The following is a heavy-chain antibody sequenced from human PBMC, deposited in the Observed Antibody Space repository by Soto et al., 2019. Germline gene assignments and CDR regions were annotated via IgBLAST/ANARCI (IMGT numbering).Heavy chain of an antibody. D-gene: IGHD3-10*01. V-gene: IGHV1-2*02. Sequence: ASVKVSCKASGYTFTGYYMHWVRQAPGQGLEWMGWIDPNSGGTNYAQKFLGRVTMTRDTSISTAYMEVTSLNSDDTAVYYCARDPSGVSAQLNWFDPWGRGTLVTVSS. CDR3: ARDPSGVSAQLNWFDP. CDR2: IDPNSGGT. J-gene: IGHJ5*02. CDR1: GYTFTGYY.